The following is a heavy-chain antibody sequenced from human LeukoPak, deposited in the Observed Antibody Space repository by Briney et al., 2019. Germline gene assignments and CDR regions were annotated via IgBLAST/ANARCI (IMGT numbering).Heavy chain of an antibody. CDR3: ARHYGSGD. CDR1: GASISSSSHY. J-gene: IGHJ4*02. CDR2: ISHSGST. D-gene: IGHD3-10*01. V-gene: IGHV4-39*01. Sequence: NSSETLSLTCTVSGASISSSSHYWGWIRQPPGKGLEWIGEISHSGSTNYNPSLKSRVTILVDTSKNQFSLKLSSVTAADTAVYYCARHYGSGDWGQGTLVTVSS.